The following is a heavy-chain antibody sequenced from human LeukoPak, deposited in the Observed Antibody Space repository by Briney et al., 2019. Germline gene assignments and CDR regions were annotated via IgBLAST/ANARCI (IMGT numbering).Heavy chain of an antibody. V-gene: IGHV4-39*01. CDR3: ARHPLKPYVSDWFDP. CDR2: IYYSGNT. Sequence: SGTLSLTCTVSGGSIVSNNWWTWVRQPPGKGLEWIGSIYYSGNTYYNPSLKSRVTISLDTSTNQFSLKLSSVTAADTAVYYCARHPLKPYVSDWFDPWGQGTLVTVSS. D-gene: IGHD3-10*02. CDR1: GGSIVSNNW. J-gene: IGHJ5*02.